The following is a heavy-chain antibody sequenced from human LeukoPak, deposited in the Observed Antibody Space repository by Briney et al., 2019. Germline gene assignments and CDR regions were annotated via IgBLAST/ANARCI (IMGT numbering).Heavy chain of an antibody. CDR1: GFTFSSYA. D-gene: IGHD3-3*01. J-gene: IGHJ4*02. CDR3: AKSLGWYDFWSGYYTFDY. V-gene: IGHV3-23*01. Sequence: PGGSLRLSCAASGFTFSSYAMSWVRQAPGKGLEWVSAISGSGGSTYYADSVKGRFTISRDNSKNTLYLQMNGLRAEDTAVYYCAKSLGWYDFWSGYYTFDYWGQGTLVTVSS. CDR2: ISGSGGST.